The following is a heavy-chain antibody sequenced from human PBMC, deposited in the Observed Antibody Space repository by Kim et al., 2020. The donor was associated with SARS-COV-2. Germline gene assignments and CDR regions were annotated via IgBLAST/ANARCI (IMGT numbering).Heavy chain of an antibody. V-gene: IGHV4-30-2*05. Sequence: LKSRVTIAVDTSKNQFSLKLSSVTAADTAVYYCARAPGNSSGWYVEAFDIWGQGTMVTVSS. J-gene: IGHJ3*02. CDR3: ARAPGNSSGWYVEAFDI. D-gene: IGHD6-19*01.